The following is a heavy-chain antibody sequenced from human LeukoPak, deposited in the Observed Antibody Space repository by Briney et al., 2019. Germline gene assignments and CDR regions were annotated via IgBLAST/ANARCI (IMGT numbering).Heavy chain of an antibody. V-gene: IGHV4-39*07. CDR3: ARVAPYQNDAFDI. CDR2: IYYSGST. J-gene: IGHJ3*02. D-gene: IGHD2-2*01. CDR1: GGSISSSSYS. Sequence: PSETLSLTCTVSGGSISSSSYSWGWIRQPPGKGLEWIGSIYYSGSTYYNPSLKSRVTIPVDTSKNQFSLKLSSVTAADTAVYYCARVAPYQNDAFDIWGQGTMITVSS.